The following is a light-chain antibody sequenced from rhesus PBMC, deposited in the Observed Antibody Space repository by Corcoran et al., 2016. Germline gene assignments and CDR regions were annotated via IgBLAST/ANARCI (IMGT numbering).Light chain of an antibody. Sequence: DIQMTQSPSSLSASVGDTVTITCRASQSFSSSLAWYQQKAGKAPKLLIHSASSLESGVPSRLSGSKSGTEFTLTISSLQPEDMANYYCQQYYSDPLTFSGGTKVELK. CDR1: QSFSSS. CDR3: QQYYSDPLT. J-gene: IGKJ4*01. V-gene: IGKV1-46*01. CDR2: SAS.